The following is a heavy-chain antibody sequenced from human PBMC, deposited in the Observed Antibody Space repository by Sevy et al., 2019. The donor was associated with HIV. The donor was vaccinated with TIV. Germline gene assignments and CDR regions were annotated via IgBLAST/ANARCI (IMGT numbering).Heavy chain of an antibody. V-gene: IGHV3-23*01. CDR2: ISGSGGST. Sequence: GGSLRLSCAASGFTFSSYAMSWVRQAPGKGLEWVSAISGSGGSTYDADSVKGRFTISRDNSKNTLYLQMNSLRAEDTAVYYCAKRQILTDSSGDYYYFDYRGQGTLVTVSS. CDR3: AKRQILTDSSGDYYYFDY. D-gene: IGHD3-22*01. J-gene: IGHJ4*02. CDR1: GFTFSSYA.